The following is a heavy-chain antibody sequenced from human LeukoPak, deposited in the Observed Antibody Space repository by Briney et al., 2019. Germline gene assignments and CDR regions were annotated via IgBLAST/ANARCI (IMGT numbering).Heavy chain of an antibody. J-gene: IGHJ4*02. CDR1: GFTFSSYS. D-gene: IGHD3-10*01. V-gene: IGHV3-48*04. CDR2: ISSSSSTI. CDR3: ASNVLLWFGELLAFDY. Sequence: GGSLRLSCAASGFTFSSYSMNWVRQASGKGLEWVSYISSSSSTIYYADSVKGRFTISRDNAKNSLYLQMNSLRAEGTAVYYCASNVLLWFGELLAFDYWGQGTLVTVSS.